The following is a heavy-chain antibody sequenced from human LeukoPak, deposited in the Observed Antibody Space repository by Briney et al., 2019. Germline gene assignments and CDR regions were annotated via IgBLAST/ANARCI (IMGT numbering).Heavy chain of an antibody. CDR3: ARDRTRYCSGGSCYSSYGMDV. D-gene: IGHD2-15*01. CDR2: ISSSGSYT. Sequence: PGGSLRLSCAASGFTFSSYNMNWVRQAPGKGLEWVSSISSSGSYTYYADLVKGRFTIFRDNAKNSLYLQMNSLRAEDTAVYYCARDRTRYCSGGSCYSSYGMDVWGQGTTVTVSS. CDR1: GFTFSSYN. J-gene: IGHJ6*02. V-gene: IGHV3-21*01.